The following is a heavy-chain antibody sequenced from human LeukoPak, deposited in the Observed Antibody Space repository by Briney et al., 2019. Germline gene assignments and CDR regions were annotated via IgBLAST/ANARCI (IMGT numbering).Heavy chain of an antibody. CDR3: AISPRGWFGELFPSFHYGMDV. Sequence: ASVKVSCKASGYTFTSHAMHWVRQAPGQRLEWMGWINAGNGNTKYSQKFQGRVTITRDTSASTAYMELSSLRSEDTAVYYCAISPRGWFGELFPSFHYGMDVWGKGTTVTVSS. J-gene: IGHJ6*04. CDR1: GYTFTSHA. V-gene: IGHV1-3*01. CDR2: INAGNGNT. D-gene: IGHD3-10*01.